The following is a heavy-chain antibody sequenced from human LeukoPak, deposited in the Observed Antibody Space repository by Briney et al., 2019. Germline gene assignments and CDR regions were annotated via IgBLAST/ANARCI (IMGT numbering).Heavy chain of an antibody. CDR1: GGSITSYY. D-gene: IGHD2-2*01. CDR2: IYYSGST. J-gene: IGHJ4*02. V-gene: IGHV4-59*01. CDR3: ARGDCSSTSCYLGY. Sequence: SETLSLTCTVSGGSITSYYWSWIRQLPGKGLEWIGYIYYSGSTNYNPSLKSRVTISVDTSKNQFSLKLSSVTAADTAVYYCARGDCSSTSCYLGYWGQGTLVTVSS.